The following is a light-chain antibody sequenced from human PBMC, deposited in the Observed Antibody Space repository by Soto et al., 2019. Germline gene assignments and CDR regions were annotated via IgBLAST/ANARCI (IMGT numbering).Light chain of an antibody. CDR1: SGPINNI. CDR3: ETWGSDTRV. CDR2: VEGRGLY. V-gene: IGLV4-60*03. J-gene: IGLJ3*02. Sequence: QPVLTQSSSASASLGSSVKLTCTLSSGPINNIIAWHQQQPGQAPRFLMNVEGRGLYNRGAGVPDRFSGSRSGADRYLTISNLQSDDEADYFCETWGSDTRVFGGGTKLTVL.